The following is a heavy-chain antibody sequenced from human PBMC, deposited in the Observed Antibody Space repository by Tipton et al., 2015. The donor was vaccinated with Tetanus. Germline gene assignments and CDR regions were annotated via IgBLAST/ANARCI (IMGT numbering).Heavy chain of an antibody. J-gene: IGHJ2*01. CDR1: GGSVSSYY. D-gene: IGHD3-10*01. Sequence: TLSLTCTVSGGSVSSYYWTWIRQSPGKGLEWIGYVYVGVTTKYNPSLKSRVNILVDTSKNEVSLRVRSVTAADTAVYYCARRECFDLWGRGTQVSVSS. CDR2: VYVGVTT. V-gene: IGHV4-59*02. CDR3: ARRECFDL.